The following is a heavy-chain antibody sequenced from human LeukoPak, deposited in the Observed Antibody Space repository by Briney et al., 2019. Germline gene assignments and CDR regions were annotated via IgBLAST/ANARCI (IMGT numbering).Heavy chain of an antibody. Sequence: ASVKVSCKASGYTFTGYYMHWVRQAPGQGLEWMGWINPNSGGTNYAQKFQGRVTMTRGTSISTAYMELSRLRSDDTAAYYCARVNDYYGSGSSFDYWGQGTLVTVSS. CDR1: GYTFTGYY. V-gene: IGHV1-2*02. D-gene: IGHD3-10*01. J-gene: IGHJ4*02. CDR3: ARVNDYYGSGSSFDY. CDR2: INPNSGGT.